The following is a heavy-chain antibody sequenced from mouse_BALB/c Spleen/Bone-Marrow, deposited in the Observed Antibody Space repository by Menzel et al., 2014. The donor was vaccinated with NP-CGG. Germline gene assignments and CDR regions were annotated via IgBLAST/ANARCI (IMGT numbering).Heavy chain of an antibody. CDR2: IRLKSNNYAT. V-gene: IGHV6-6*02. J-gene: IGHJ2*01. Sequence: EVHLVESGGGLVQPGGSMKLSCVASGFTFSNYWMNWVRQSREKGPEWAAEIRLKSNNYATHYAESVKGRFTISRDDSKSSVYLQMNNLRAEDTGIYYCTVPFGPGFDYWGQGTTLTVPS. CDR1: GFTFSNYW. CDR3: TVPFGPGFDY.